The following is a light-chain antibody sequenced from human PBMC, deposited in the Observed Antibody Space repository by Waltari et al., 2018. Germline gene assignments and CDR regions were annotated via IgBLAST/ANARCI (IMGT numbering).Light chain of an antibody. CDR3: YSTDRTGKQRV. CDR2: EDN. Sequence: SYELTQPPSVSVSPGQTARITCSGDALPNKYGYWYQQKSGQAPVLVSYEDNKRRSGSPERFSGSSSGTMVTLTISGAQVEDEGDYYCYSTDRTGKQRVFGGGTKLTVL. V-gene: IGLV3-10*01. J-gene: IGLJ2*01. CDR1: ALPNKY.